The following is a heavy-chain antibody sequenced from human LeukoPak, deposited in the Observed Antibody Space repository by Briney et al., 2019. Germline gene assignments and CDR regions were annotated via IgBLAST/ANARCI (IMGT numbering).Heavy chain of an antibody. CDR2: IYTSGST. CDR3: AREGSRIAEAGVDY. J-gene: IGHJ4*02. D-gene: IGHD6-13*01. Sequence: PSETLTLTCTASGCSISSYYWSWIRQPAGKGLEWIGRIYTSGSTNYNPSLKSGVTMSVDTSKIQFYLKMSSVTATDTAVYYCAREGSRIAEAGVDYWGQGTLVTVSS. CDR1: GCSISSYY. V-gene: IGHV4-4*07.